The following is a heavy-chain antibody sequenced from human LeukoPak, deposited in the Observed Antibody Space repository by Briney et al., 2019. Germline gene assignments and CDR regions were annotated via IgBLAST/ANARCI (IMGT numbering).Heavy chain of an antibody. CDR3: ATPPSGYCSGGSCYSDNWFDP. Sequence: ASVKVSCKASGYTFSNYGVMWVRQAPGQGLEWMGWISAYNNNVNYAQKLQGRVTLTTDTSTNTAYMELSSLRSEDTAVYYCATPPSGYCSGGSCYSDNWFDPWGQGTLVTVSS. CDR1: GYTFSNYG. J-gene: IGHJ5*02. CDR2: ISAYNNNV. D-gene: IGHD2-15*01. V-gene: IGHV1-18*01.